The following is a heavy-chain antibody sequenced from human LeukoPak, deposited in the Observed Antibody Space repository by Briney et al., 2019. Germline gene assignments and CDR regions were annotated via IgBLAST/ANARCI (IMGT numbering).Heavy chain of an antibody. V-gene: IGHV4-39*01. CDR2: IYYSGST. D-gene: IGHD1-26*01. CDR3: ARHEYSGSYYRLSWFDP. Sequence: SETLSLTCTVSGGSISSSGYYWGWIRQPPGKGLEWIASIYYSGSTYYNPSLKSRVTISVDTSKNQLSLKLSSLTAADTAVYYCARHEYSGSYYRLSWFDPWGQGTLATVSS. CDR1: GGSISSSGYY. J-gene: IGHJ5*02.